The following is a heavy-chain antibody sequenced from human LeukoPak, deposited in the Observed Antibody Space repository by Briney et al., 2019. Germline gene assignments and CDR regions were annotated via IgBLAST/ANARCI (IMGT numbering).Heavy chain of an antibody. Sequence: GGSLRLSCAASGFTFSNYWMNWVRQVPGKGLMWVSRMSGDGSSTNYADSVKGRFAISRDNAKNTLYLQMNSLRVEDTAVYYCARALSNTVRGVGDYWGQGTLVTVSS. D-gene: IGHD3-10*01. CDR3: ARALSNTVRGVGDY. CDR2: MSGDGSST. CDR1: GFTFSNYW. J-gene: IGHJ4*02. V-gene: IGHV3-74*01.